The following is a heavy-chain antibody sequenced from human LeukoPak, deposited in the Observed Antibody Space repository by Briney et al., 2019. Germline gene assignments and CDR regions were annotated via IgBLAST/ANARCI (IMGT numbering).Heavy chain of an antibody. V-gene: IGHV3-53*01. CDR2: IYSGGST. J-gene: IGHJ4*02. D-gene: IGHD3-9*01. CDR3: ARDISGRWNY. Sequence: GGTLRLSCAASGFTFSSYGMSWVRQAPGKGLEWVSVIYSGGSTYYADSVKGRFTIFRDNSKNTLYLQMNSLRAEDTAMYYCARDISGRWNYWGQGTLVTVSS. CDR1: GFTFSSYG.